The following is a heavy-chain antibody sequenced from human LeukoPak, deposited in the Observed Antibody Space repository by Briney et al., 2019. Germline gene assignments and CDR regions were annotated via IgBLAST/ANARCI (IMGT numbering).Heavy chain of an antibody. CDR3: ARDAGYCSSGSCCSVVDI. CDR1: AGSISRYY. J-gene: IGHJ3*02. Sequence: PSETLSLTCTVSAGSISRYYWSWIRRPAGKGLEWIGRIYTSGSTNYNTSLKSRVTMSVDTSQNKFSLILSSVSPADTTLYYPARDAGYCSSGSCCSVVDIWGQGTMVTVSS. D-gene: IGHD2-15*01. CDR2: IYTSGST. V-gene: IGHV4-4*07.